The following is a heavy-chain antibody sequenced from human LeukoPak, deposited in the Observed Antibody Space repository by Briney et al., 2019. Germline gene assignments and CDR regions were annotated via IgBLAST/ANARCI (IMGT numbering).Heavy chain of an antibody. CDR1: GGTFNSYA. J-gene: IGHJ5*02. CDR3: AREPTTVVTDNWFDP. D-gene: IGHD4-23*01. CDR2: IIPIFGTA. Sequence: SVKVSCKASGGTFNSYAISWVRQAPGQGLEWMGGIIPIFGTANYAQKFQGRVTITTDESTSTAYMELSSLRSEDTAVYYCAREPTTVVTDNWFDPWGQGTLVTVSP. V-gene: IGHV1-69*05.